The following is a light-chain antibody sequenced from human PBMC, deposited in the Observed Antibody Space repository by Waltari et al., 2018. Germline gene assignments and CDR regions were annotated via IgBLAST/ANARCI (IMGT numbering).Light chain of an antibody. V-gene: IGLV2-23*02. J-gene: IGLJ2*01. CDR1: NNAIGSYNL. CDR3: CSYAGTPRVV. CDR2: EVN. Sequence: QSALTQPASVSGSPGQSITLPCTGTNNAIGSYNLFSWYQQHPCNAPKVIIFEVNKRPSVVSNRFSGSKSGNTASLTVSGLHPEDEADYYCCSYAGTPRVVFGGGTKLTVL.